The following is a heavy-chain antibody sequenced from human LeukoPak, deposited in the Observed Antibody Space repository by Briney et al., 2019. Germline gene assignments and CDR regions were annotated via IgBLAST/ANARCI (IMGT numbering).Heavy chain of an antibody. CDR1: GFNFSPYP. CDR3: ARDTLNGPFVISLDF. V-gene: IGHV3-48*03. Sequence: GGSLRLSCAASGFNFSPYPMNWVRQAPGKGLEWVSHISSDGNTEYYLDSVRGRFTMSRDNARSLLFLQMNSLRAEDTAVYYCARDTLNGPFVISLDFWGQGALLTVSS. CDR2: ISSDGNTE. D-gene: IGHD3-9*01. J-gene: IGHJ4*02.